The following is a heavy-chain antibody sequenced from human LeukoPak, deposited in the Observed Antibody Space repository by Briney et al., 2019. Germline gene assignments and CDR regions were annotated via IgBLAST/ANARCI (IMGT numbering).Heavy chain of an antibody. CDR1: GFTFSNYW. V-gene: IGHV3-74*01. CDR3: AKDFLHYYGSGSPFDY. J-gene: IGHJ4*02. CDR2: INSDGINT. Sequence: GGSLRLSCAASGFTFSNYWMHWVRQAPGKGLVWVSRINSDGINTSYADSVKGRFTISRDNAKNTLYLQMNSLRAEDTAVYYCAKDFLHYYGSGSPFDYWGQGTLVTVSS. D-gene: IGHD3-10*01.